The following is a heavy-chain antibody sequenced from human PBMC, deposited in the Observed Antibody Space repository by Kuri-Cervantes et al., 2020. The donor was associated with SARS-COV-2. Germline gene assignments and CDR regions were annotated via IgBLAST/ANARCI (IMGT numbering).Heavy chain of an antibody. J-gene: IGHJ5*02. CDR3: ARGGRIDYGYYAGWGRMNWFDH. V-gene: IGHV3-21*04. CDR2: ISSERAYI. CDR1: GFSFSTYA. Sequence: GESLKISCAASGFSFSTYAMTWVRQARGKGLEWVSSISSERAYIYYAEPVRGRFAISRDNARKSVYLQIDNLRAEDTAVYYCARGGRIDYGYYAGWGRMNWFDHWGQGTLVTVSS. D-gene: IGHD4-17*01.